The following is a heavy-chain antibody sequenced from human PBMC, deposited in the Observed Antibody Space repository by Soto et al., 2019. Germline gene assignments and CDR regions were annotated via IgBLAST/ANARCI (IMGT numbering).Heavy chain of an antibody. D-gene: IGHD4-17*01. CDR2: IYHSGST. J-gene: IGHJ4*02. V-gene: IGHV4-4*02. CDR3: ASGNGDYVSVDY. CDR1: GGSISSSNW. Sequence: QVQLQESGPGLVKPSGTLSLTCAVSGGSISSSNWWSWVRQPPGKGLEWIGEIYHSGSTNYNPSLTSRVTISVDKSKNQSSLKLSSVTAADTAVYYCASGNGDYVSVDYWGQGTLVTVSS.